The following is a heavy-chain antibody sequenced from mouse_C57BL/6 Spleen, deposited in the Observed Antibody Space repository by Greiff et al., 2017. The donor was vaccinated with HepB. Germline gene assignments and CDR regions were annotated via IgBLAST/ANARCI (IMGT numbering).Heavy chain of an antibody. D-gene: IGHD1-1*01. Sequence: LQQSGGGLVQPGGSMKLSCVASGFTFSNYWMNWVRQSPEKGLEWVAQIRLKSDNYATHYAESVKGRFTISRDDSKSSVYLQMNNLRAEDTGIYYCTGGITTVDFDYWGQGTTLTVSS. J-gene: IGHJ2*01. CDR3: TGGITTVDFDY. CDR2: IRLKSDNYAT. V-gene: IGHV6-3*01. CDR1: GFTFSNYW.